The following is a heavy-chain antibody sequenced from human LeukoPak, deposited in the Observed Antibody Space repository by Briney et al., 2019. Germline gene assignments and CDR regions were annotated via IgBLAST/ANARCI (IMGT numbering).Heavy chain of an antibody. CDR3: ARDRYDILTGYSNSYQYYGMDV. CDR2: MNPSGGGT. V-gene: IGHV1-46*01. CDR1: GYTFTRYY. D-gene: IGHD3-9*01. J-gene: IGHJ6*02. Sequence: ASVKVSCKASGYTFTRYYMHWVRQAPGQGLGWMGIMNPSGGGTSYAQKFQGRVIMTRDTSTSTVYMEMSSLRSEDTAVYYCARDRYDILTGYSNSYQYYGMDVWGQGTTVTVSS.